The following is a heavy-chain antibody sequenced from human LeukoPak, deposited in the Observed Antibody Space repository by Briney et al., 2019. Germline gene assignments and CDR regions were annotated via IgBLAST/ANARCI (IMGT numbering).Heavy chain of an antibody. V-gene: IGHV5-51*01. CDR2: IYPSDSYT. CDR1: GYIFATSW. J-gene: IGHJ3*02. D-gene: IGHD2-8*01. Sequence: GESLKISCKGFGYIFATSWIAWVRQMPGKGLEWMGIIYPSDSYTDYSPSFQGHLTISADKSISTAYLQWSSLKASDTAMYYCARHPLLGPCFKGVCSDAFDIWGQGTMVTVSS. CDR3: ARHPLLGPCFKGVCSDAFDI.